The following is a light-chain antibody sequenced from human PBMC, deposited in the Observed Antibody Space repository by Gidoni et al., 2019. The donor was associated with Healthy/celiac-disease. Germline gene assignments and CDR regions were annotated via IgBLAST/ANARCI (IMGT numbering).Light chain of an antibody. CDR2: DVS. Sequence: QPALTQPAPVSGSPRQSITISCTGTSSDVGGYNYVSWYQQHPGKAPKLMIYDVSNRPSGVSNRFSGSKSGNTASLTISGLQAEDEADYYCSSYTSSSTSFGGGTKLTVL. V-gene: IGLV2-14*01. CDR1: SSDVGGYNY. CDR3: SSYTSSSTS. J-gene: IGLJ2*01.